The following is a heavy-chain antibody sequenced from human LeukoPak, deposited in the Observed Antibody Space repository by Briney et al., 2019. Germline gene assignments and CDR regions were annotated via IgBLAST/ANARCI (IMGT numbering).Heavy chain of an antibody. CDR3: ARGRRW. CDR1: GGSFSGYY. CDR2: INDSGSI. J-gene: IGHJ4*02. D-gene: IGHD5-24*01. Sequence: PSETLSPTCAVYGGSFSGYYWTWIRQPPGKGLEWIGEINDSGSINYNPTLKSRVTISVDTSKSQFSLKLTSVTAADTAVYYCARGRRWWGQGTLVTVSS. V-gene: IGHV4-34*01.